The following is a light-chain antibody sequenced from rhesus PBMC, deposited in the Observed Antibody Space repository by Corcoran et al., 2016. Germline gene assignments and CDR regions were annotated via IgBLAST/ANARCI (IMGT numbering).Light chain of an antibody. V-gene: IGKV1-22*01. CDR2: KAS. J-gene: IGKJ1*01. Sequence: DIQMTQSPSSLSASIGDTVTITCRASQNINTYLDWYQQKPGKAPKLLIDKASRLQSGVPSRFSGSSAGTDFTLVISSLQPEDLASYVCLQWYSTPWTFGQGTKVEIK. CDR1: QNINTY. CDR3: LQWYSTPWT.